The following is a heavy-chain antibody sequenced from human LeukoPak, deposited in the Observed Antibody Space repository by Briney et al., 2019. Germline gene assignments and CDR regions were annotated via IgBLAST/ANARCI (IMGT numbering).Heavy chain of an antibody. CDR2: INPSGGST. J-gene: IGHJ4*02. D-gene: IGHD5-18*01. CDR1: GYTFTGYY. CDR3: AREGSDTAMANYFDY. Sequence: ASVKVSCKASGYTFTGYYMHWVRQAPGQGLEWMGIINPSGGSTSYAQKFQGRVTMTRDTSTSTVYMELSSLRSEDTAVYYCAREGSDTAMANYFDYWGQGTLVTASS. V-gene: IGHV1-46*01.